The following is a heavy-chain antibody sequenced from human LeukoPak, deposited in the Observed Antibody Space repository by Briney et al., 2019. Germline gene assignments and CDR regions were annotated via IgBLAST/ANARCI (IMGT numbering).Heavy chain of an antibody. CDR2: IYYSGST. J-gene: IGHJ4*02. D-gene: IGHD4-17*01. Sequence: PSETLSLTCTVSGGSISSYYWSWIRQPPGKGLEWIGYIYYSGSTNYNPSLKSRVTISVDTSKNQFSLKLSSVTAADTAVYYCARGRYYGDFDYWGQGTLVTVSS. CDR1: GGSISSYY. CDR3: ARGRYYGDFDY. V-gene: IGHV4-59*01.